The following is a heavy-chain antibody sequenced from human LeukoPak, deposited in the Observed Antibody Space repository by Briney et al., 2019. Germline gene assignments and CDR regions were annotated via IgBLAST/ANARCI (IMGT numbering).Heavy chain of an antibody. J-gene: IGHJ6*02. D-gene: IGHD6-6*01. Sequence: SETLSLTCTVSGGSINTYYWSWIRQPPGKGLEWIGYMYNSGSTKYNPSLKSRVTISVDTSKNQFSLKLSSVTAADTAVYYCARDVAARRSAALPSYYYGMDVWGQGTTVTVSS. CDR2: MYNSGST. CDR3: ARDVAARRSAALPSYYYGMDV. CDR1: GGSINTYY. V-gene: IGHV4-59*12.